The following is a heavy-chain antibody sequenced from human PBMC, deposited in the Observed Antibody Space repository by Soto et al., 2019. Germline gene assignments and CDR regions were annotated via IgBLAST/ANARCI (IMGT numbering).Heavy chain of an antibody. Sequence: QVQLVESGGGVVQPGRSLRLSCAASGFTFSSYGMHWVRQAPGKGLEWVAVIWYDGSNKYYADSVKGRFTISRDNSKNTLYLQMNSLRAEDTAVYYCAREGPSSGWYWAFDIWGQGTMVTVSS. V-gene: IGHV3-33*01. D-gene: IGHD6-19*01. CDR3: AREGPSSGWYWAFDI. J-gene: IGHJ3*02. CDR2: IWYDGSNK. CDR1: GFTFSSYG.